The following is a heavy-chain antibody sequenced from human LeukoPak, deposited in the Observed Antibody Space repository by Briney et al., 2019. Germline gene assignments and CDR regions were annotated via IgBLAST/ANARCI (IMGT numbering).Heavy chain of an antibody. Sequence: SQTLSLTCTVPGGSISSGDYYWSWIRQPPGKGLEWIGYIYYSGSTYYNPSLKSRVTISVDTSKNQFSLKLSSVTAADTAVYYCARGYCSSTSCYGDAFDIWGQGTMVTVSS. CDR2: IYYSGST. CDR3: ARGYCSSTSCYGDAFDI. CDR1: GGSISSGDYY. V-gene: IGHV4-30-4*01. D-gene: IGHD2-2*01. J-gene: IGHJ3*02.